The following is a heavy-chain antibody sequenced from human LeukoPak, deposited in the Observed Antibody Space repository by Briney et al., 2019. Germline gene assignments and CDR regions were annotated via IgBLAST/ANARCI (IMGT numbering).Heavy chain of an antibody. D-gene: IGHD2-15*01. CDR2: IYYSGST. CDR3: ARRPCSGGSCYSDYYYYGMDV. J-gene: IGHJ6*02. CDR1: GSSMSSFY. Sequence: SETLSLTCTVSGSSMSSFYWSWIRQPPGKGLEWIGNIYYSGSTNYNPSLKSRVTISVDTSKNQFSLKLSSVTAADTAVYYCARRPCSGGSCYSDYYYYGMDVWGQGTTVTVSS. V-gene: IGHV4-59*01.